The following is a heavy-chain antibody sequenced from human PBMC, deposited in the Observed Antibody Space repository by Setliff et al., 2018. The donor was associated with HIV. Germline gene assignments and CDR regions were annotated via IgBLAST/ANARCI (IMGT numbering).Heavy chain of an antibody. CDR3: ARSYYNFANGYYYYYYMGV. Sequence: SETLSLTCTVSGGSISSYYWSWIRQPPGKGLEWIGFIYYSGSTNYNPSLKSRVTISVDTSKNQFSLKLSSVTAADTAVYYCARSYYNFANGYYYYYYMGVWGKGTTVTVSS. D-gene: IGHD3-3*01. CDR1: GGSISSYY. J-gene: IGHJ6*03. CDR2: IYYSGST. V-gene: IGHV4-59*01.